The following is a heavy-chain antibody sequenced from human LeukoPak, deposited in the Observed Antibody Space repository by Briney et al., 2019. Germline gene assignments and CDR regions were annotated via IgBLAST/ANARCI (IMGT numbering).Heavy chain of an antibody. CDR1: GGSISTYY. J-gene: IGHJ4*02. CDR2: IYYSGST. CDR3: ARHPSGRPYFDY. V-gene: IGHV4-59*08. D-gene: IGHD6-6*01. Sequence: SETLSLTCSVSGGSISTYYWSWIRQPPGKGLEWIGYIYYSGSTNYNPSLKSRVTISVDTSKNQFSLKLSSVTAADTAVYYCARHPSGRPYFDYWGQGTLVTVSS.